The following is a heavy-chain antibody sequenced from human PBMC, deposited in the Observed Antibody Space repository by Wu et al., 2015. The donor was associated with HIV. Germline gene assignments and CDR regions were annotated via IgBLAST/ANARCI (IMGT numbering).Heavy chain of an antibody. D-gene: IGHD6-19*01. Sequence: QVQLVQSGAEVKRPGSSVKVSCQASGGSFSKNAINWVRQAPGQGFEWVGGIIPIFDTADSAQKFHGRVTITTDESTTTVYMALSSLRSEDTAVYYCARQRAYSTGWYVYDYWGQGTLVTVSS. J-gene: IGHJ4*02. V-gene: IGHV1-69*01. CDR2: IIPIFDTA. CDR1: GGSFSKNA. CDR3: ARQRAYSTGWYVYDY.